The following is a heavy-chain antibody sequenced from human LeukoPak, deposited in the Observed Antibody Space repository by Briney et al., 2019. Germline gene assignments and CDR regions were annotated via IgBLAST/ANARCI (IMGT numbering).Heavy chain of an antibody. Sequence: GGSLRLSCAASGFTFSKYAMSWVRQAPGKGLEWVSAISGSGGSTYYADSVKGRFTISRDNSKNTLYLQMNSLRAEDTALYYCAKETTSASYATMVDYWGQGTLVTVSS. CDR2: ISGSGGST. CDR1: GFTFSKYA. D-gene: IGHD5-24*01. V-gene: IGHV3-23*01. CDR3: AKETTSASYATMVDY. J-gene: IGHJ4*02.